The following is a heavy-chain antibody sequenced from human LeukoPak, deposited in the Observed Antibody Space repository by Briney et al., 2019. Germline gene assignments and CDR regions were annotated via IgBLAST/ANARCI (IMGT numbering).Heavy chain of an antibody. V-gene: IGHV3-7*01. CDR3: ARDPYYYDSGSFAAFDI. J-gene: IGHJ3*02. CDR2: IKEDGSKT. Sequence: GGSLRLSCAASGFTFSSYAMTWVRQAPGKGLEWVANIKEDGSKTFYVDSVKGRFTISRDNAKNSLYLQMNSLRAEDTAVYYCARDPYYYDSGSFAAFDIWGQGTMVTVSS. CDR1: GFTFSSYA. D-gene: IGHD3-10*01.